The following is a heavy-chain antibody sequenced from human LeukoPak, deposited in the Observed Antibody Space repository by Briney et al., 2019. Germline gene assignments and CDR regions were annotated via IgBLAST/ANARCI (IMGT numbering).Heavy chain of an antibody. CDR1: GGSISSGSYY. CDR2: IYTSGSA. J-gene: IGHJ4*02. D-gene: IGHD1-7*01. Sequence: SETLSLTCIVSGGSISSGSYYWSWIRQPAGKGLEWIGRIYTSGSANYNPSLKSRVTISVDTSKNQFSLKLSSVTAADTAVYYCAREVWNYPFDYWGQGTLVTVSS. CDR3: AREVWNYPFDY. V-gene: IGHV4-61*02.